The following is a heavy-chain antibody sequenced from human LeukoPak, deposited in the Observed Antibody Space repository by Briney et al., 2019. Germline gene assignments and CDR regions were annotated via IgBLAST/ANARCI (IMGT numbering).Heavy chain of an antibody. CDR2: ISAYNGNT. V-gene: IGHV1-18*04. CDR1: GCTFTGYY. D-gene: IGHD3-9*01. CDR3: ARVYDILTEPFDY. Sequence: ASVKVSCKASGCTFTGYYMRWVRQAPGQGLEWMGWISAYNGNTNYAQKLQGRVTMTTDTSTSTAYMELRSLRSDDTAVYYCARVYDILTEPFDYWGQGTLVTVSS. J-gene: IGHJ4*02.